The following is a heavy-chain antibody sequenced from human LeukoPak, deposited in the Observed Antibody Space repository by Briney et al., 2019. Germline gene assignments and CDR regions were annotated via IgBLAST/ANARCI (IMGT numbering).Heavy chain of an antibody. D-gene: IGHD3-16*02. V-gene: IGHV4-34*01. CDR2: INHSGST. J-gene: IGHJ4*02. CDR3: ARGPTRYDYVWGSYRYGGTYYFDY. Sequence: GSLRLSCAASGFTFSSYAMSWVRQAPGKGLEWIGEINHSGSTNYNPSLKSRVTISVDTSKNQFSLKLSSVTAADTAVYYCARGPTRYDYVWGSYRYGGTYYFDYWGQGTLVTVSS. CDR1: GFTFSSYA.